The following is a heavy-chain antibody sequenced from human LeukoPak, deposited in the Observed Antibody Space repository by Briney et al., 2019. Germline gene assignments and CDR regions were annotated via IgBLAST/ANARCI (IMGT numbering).Heavy chain of an antibody. CDR1: GLTFSNYA. J-gene: IGHJ5*02. D-gene: IGHD3-3*01. CDR3: ARHRYELRFLEGYHPPNWFDP. CDR2: ITSNTAST. Sequence: GGSLRLSCGASGLTFSNYAMSWVRQVPGKGLEWVSGITSNTASTYYADSVKGRFSISRDNSKNTLYLQMSSLRADDTAVYYCARHRYELRFLEGYHPPNWFDPWGQGTLVTVSS. V-gene: IGHV3-23*01.